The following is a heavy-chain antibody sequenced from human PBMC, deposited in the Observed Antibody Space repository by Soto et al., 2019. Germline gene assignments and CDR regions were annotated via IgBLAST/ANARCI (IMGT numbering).Heavy chain of an antibody. D-gene: IGHD5-18*01. V-gene: IGHV3-48*02. CDR2: ISGSGSPI. CDR1: GFTFSPYS. J-gene: IGHJ4*02. Sequence: PGGSLRLSCAASGFTFSPYSMNWVRQAPGRGLEWVAFISGSGSPIYYADSVEGRFTISRDNAKNSLYLQMNSLRDEDTAVYYCARVRGHSYGYADYWGQGTLVTAPQ. CDR3: ARVRGHSYGYADY.